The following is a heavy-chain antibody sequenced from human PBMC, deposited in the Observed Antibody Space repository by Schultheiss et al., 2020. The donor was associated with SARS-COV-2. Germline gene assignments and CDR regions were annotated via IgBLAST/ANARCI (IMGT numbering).Heavy chain of an antibody. D-gene: IGHD6-6*01. CDR3: ARDTSIASYFDY. CDR2: IYTSGST. CDR1: GGSISSSSYY. Sequence: SETLSLTCTVSGGSISSSSYYWGWIRQPAGKGLEWIGRIYTSGSTNYNPSLKSRVTMSVDTSKNQFSLRLTSVTAADTAVYYCARDTSIASYFDYWGQGTLVTVSS. V-gene: IGHV4-61*02. J-gene: IGHJ4*02.